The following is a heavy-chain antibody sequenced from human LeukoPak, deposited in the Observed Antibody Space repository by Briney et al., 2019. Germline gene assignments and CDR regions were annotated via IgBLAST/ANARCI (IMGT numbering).Heavy chain of an antibody. J-gene: IGHJ6*02. Sequence: PSETLSRTCTVSGGSVSSGSYYWSWIRQPPGKGLEWIGYIYYSGSTNYNPSLKSRVTISVDTSKNQFSLKLSSVTAADTAVYYCARVFGSQQQLVPYYYYYYGMDVWGQGTTVTVSS. CDR3: ARVFGSQQQLVPYYYYYYGMDV. V-gene: IGHV4-61*01. CDR2: IYYSGST. CDR1: GGSVSSGSYY. D-gene: IGHD6-13*01.